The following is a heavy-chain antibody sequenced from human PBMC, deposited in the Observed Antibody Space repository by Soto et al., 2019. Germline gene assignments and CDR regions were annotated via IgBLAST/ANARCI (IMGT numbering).Heavy chain of an antibody. J-gene: IGHJ3*02. D-gene: IGHD1-26*01. CDR1: GFTFNLFA. V-gene: IGHV3-30-3*01. CDR2: ISKDGDNT. CDR3: ARDGWWEPGLDAFHI. Sequence: QVQLVQSGGGVVQPGKSLRLSCAASGFTFNLFAMHWVREAPGKGLEWVAAISKDGDNTYYADSVKGRFTISRDNSKNPLSLQMNSLRVEDTALYYCARDGWWEPGLDAFHIWGQGTMVNVS.